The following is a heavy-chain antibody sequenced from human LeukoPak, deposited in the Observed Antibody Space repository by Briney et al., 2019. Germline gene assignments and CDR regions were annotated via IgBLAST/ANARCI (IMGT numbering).Heavy chain of an antibody. CDR3: AKDRDSSGWWRFDY. CDR2: ISYDGSNK. J-gene: IGHJ4*02. D-gene: IGHD6-19*01. Sequence: GGSLRLSCAASGFTFSSYGMHRVRQAPGKGLEWVAVISYDGSNKYYADSVKGRFTISRDNSKNTLYLQMNSLRAEDTAVYYCAKDRDSSGWWRFDYWGQGTLVTVSS. CDR1: GFTFSSYG. V-gene: IGHV3-30*18.